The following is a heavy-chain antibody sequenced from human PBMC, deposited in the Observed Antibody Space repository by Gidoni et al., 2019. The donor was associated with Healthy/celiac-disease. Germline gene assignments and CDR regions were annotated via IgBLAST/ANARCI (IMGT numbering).Heavy chain of an antibody. CDR1: GGSISSSSYY. J-gene: IGHJ4*02. CDR3: ARHVVGRGYSYGYLDY. CDR2: IYYNGST. V-gene: IGHV4-39*01. D-gene: IGHD5-18*01. Sequence: QLQLQESVPGLVKPSETMSLTCTVSGGSISSSSYYWGWIRQPPGKGLEWIGSIYYNGSTYYNPSLNSRVTISVDTSKNQFSLKLSSVTAADTAVYYCARHVVGRGYSYGYLDYWGQGTLVTVSS.